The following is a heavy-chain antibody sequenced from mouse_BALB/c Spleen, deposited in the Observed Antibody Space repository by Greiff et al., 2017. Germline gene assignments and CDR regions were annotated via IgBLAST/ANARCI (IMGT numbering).Heavy chain of an antibody. V-gene: IGHV3-1*02. J-gene: IGHJ4*01. CDR1: GYSITSGYS. Sequence: EVKLQESGPDLVKPSQSLSLTCTVTGYSITSGYSWHWIRQFPGNKLEWMGYIHYSGSTNYNPSLKSRISITRDTSKNQFFLQLNSVTTEDTATYYCARPSYYGNYNYAMDYWGQGTSVTVSS. D-gene: IGHD2-10*01. CDR2: IHYSGST. CDR3: ARPSYYGNYNYAMDY.